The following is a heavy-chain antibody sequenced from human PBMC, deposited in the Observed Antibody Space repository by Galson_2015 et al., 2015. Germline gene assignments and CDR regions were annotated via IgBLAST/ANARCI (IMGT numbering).Heavy chain of an antibody. D-gene: IGHD6-13*01. Sequence: PALVKPTQTLTLTCTFSGFSLSTSGVGVGWIRQPPGEALEWLALIYWDDDKRYSPSLKSRLTITKDTSKNQVVLTMTNMDPVDTATYYCAHSGSSYGRVAAAGTDIFDYWGQGTLVTVSS. V-gene: IGHV2-5*02. CDR2: IYWDDDK. CDR1: GFSLSTSGVG. CDR3: AHSGSSYGRVAAAGTDIFDY. J-gene: IGHJ4*02.